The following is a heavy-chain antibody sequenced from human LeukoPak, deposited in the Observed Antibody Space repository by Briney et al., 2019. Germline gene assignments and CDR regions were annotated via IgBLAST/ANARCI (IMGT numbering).Heavy chain of an antibody. CDR3: AKGYCSGGSCYFGWFDP. CDR1: GFTFSSYA. J-gene: IGHJ5*02. CDR2: IYSGGST. Sequence: GGSLRLSCAASGFTFSSYAMSWVRQAPGKGLEWVSLIYSGGSTYYADSVKGRFTISRDNFKNTLYLQMNSLRAEDTAVYFCAKGYCSGGSCYFGWFDPWGQGTLVTVSS. V-gene: IGHV3-23*03. D-gene: IGHD2-15*01.